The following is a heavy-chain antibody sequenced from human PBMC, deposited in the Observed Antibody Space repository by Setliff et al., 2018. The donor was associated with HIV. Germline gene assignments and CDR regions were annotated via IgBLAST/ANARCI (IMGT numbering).Heavy chain of an antibody. J-gene: IGHJ4*02. CDR2: ISGSGGST. CDR3: AKGAGPTTLAEPFDS. Sequence: GGSLRLSCAASGFTFSSYSMNWVRQAPGKGLEWVSAISGSGGSTYYADSVKGRFTISRDNSKNTLYLQMTNLRAEDTALYFCAKGAGPTTLAEPFDSWGQGTLVTVSS. CDR1: GFTFSSYS. V-gene: IGHV3-23*01. D-gene: IGHD1-26*01.